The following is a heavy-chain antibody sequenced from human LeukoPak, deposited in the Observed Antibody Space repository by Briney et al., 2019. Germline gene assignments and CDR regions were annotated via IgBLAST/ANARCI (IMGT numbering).Heavy chain of an antibody. V-gene: IGHV1-46*01. Sequence: ASVKVSCKASGYIFTSYYMHWVRQAPGQGLEWMGIINPSGGSTSYAQKFQGRVTMTRDTSTSTVYMELSSLRSEDTAVYYCARGRTDYYESSGSFPALGYWGQGTLVTVSS. CDR3: ARGRTDYYESSGSFPALGY. CDR2: INPSGGST. J-gene: IGHJ4*02. D-gene: IGHD3-22*01. CDR1: GYIFTSYY.